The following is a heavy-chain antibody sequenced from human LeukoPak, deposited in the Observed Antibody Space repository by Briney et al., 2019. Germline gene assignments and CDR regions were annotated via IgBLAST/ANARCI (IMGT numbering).Heavy chain of an antibody. D-gene: IGHD2-8*01. CDR2: INPRGST. V-gene: IGHV4-34*01. CDR1: GGSFSGYY. J-gene: IGHJ4*02. CDR3: ARSRLGCYFDY. Sequence: SETLSLTCGVYGGSFSGYYWSWIRQPPGKWLEWIGEINPRGSTNYNPSLKSRVTLSADTSKNQFSLTLNSVTAADTAVYYCARSRLGCYFDYWGQGTLVTVSS.